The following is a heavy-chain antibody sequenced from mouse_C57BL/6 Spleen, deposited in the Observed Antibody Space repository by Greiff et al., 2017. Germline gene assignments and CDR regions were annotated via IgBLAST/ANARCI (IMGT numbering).Heavy chain of an antibody. J-gene: IGHJ1*03. Sequence: VQLQQSGAELVRPGASVTLSCKASGYTFTDYEMHWVKQTPVHGLEWIGAIDPETGGTAYNQKFKGKAILTADKSSSTAYMELRSLTSEDSAVYYCTLYDYGSSHWYFDVWGTGTTVTVSS. CDR1: GYTFTDYE. D-gene: IGHD1-1*01. CDR3: TLYDYGSSHWYFDV. CDR2: IDPETGGT. V-gene: IGHV1-15*01.